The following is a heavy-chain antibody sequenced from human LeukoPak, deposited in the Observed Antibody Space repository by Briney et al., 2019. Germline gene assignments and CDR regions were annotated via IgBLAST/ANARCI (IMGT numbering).Heavy chain of an antibody. CDR1: GGTFSSYA. CDR2: IIPIFGTA. D-gene: IGHD6-13*01. Sequence: SVKVSCKASGGTFSSYAISWVRQAPGQGLEWMGGIIPIFGTANYAQKFQGRVTITTDESTSTAYMELSSLRSEDTAVYYCAFSIAAALGIDPWGQGTLVTVSS. V-gene: IGHV1-69*05. CDR3: AFSIAAALGIDP. J-gene: IGHJ5*02.